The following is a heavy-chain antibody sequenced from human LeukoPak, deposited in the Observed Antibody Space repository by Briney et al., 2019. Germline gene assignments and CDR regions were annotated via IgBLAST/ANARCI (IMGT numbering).Heavy chain of an antibody. Sequence: PSETLSLTCAVYGGSFSGYYWSWIRQPPGKGLEWIGEINHSGSTNYNPSLKSRVTISVDTSKNQFSLKLSSVTAADTAVYYCARGVCAAMIVVNTHYYYYMDVWGKGTTVTVSS. J-gene: IGHJ6*03. V-gene: IGHV4-34*01. CDR3: ARGVCAAMIVVNTHYYYYMDV. CDR2: INHSGST. CDR1: GGSFSGYY. D-gene: IGHD3-22*01.